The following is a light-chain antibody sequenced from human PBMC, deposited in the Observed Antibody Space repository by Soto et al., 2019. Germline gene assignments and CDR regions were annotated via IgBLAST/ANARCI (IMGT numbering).Light chain of an antibody. Sequence: DIQMSQSPSSLPASVGNRATITCQASQDISTYLKWYQQKQGKAPNLXIYDASHLETGVPSMFSGSGSGTDFTFTISSLQPEDIATYYCQQYDNLTLTFGGGTKVDIK. J-gene: IGKJ4*01. CDR3: QQYDNLTLT. CDR1: QDISTY. CDR2: DAS. V-gene: IGKV1-33*01.